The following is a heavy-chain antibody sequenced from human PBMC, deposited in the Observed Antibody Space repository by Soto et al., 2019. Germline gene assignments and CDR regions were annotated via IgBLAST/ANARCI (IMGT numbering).Heavy chain of an antibody. Sequence: SETLSLTCAVYGGSFSGYYWSWIRQPPGKGLEWIGEINHSGSTNYNPSLKSRVTISVDTSKNQFSLKLSSVTAADTAVYYCARGLLLGYYFDYWGQGTQVTVSS. V-gene: IGHV4-34*01. CDR1: GGSFSGYY. D-gene: IGHD2-15*01. CDR2: INHSGST. CDR3: ARGLLLGYYFDY. J-gene: IGHJ4*02.